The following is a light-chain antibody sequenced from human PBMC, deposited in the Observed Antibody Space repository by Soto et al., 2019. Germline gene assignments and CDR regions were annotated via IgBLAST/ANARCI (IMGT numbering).Light chain of an antibody. CDR2: DVS. J-gene: IGLJ1*01. Sequence: QSVLTQPASVSGSPGQSITISCTGTSSDVGGYNYVSWYQQHPGKAPKLMIYDVSDRPSGVSNRFSGSKSGNTASLTISGLQAEDEADYYCSSYTSGFYVFGTGTKPPS. CDR3: SSYTSGFYV. CDR1: SSDVGGYNY. V-gene: IGLV2-14*01.